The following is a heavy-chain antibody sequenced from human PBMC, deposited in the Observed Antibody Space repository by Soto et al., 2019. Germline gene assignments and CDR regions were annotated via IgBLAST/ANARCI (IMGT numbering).Heavy chain of an antibody. V-gene: IGHV3-15*07. D-gene: IGHD3-10*01. CDR1: GFTFSNAW. Sequence: PGGSLRLSCAASGFTFSNAWINWVRQAPGKGLEWVGRVKSKNDGGTTDFAAPVKGRFAISRDDSKNMVYLEMNSLQTEDTAIYYCTTYSYITSIRVRFDYWGHGTLVTVSS. CDR2: VKSKNDGGTT. J-gene: IGHJ4*01. CDR3: TTYSYITSIRVRFDY.